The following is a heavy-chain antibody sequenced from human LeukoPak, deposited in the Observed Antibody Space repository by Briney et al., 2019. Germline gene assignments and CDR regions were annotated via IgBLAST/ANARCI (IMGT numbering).Heavy chain of an antibody. Sequence: GGSLRLSCAASGFTFSSYAMHWVRQAPGKGLEYVSAISSNGGSTYYANPVKGRFTISRDNAKNSLYLQMNSLRAEDTAVYYCARMEESRDDCSSTGCYTGDYWGQGTLVTVSS. CDR2: ISSNGGST. D-gene: IGHD2-2*02. CDR1: GFTFSSYA. CDR3: ARMEESRDDCSSTGCYTGDY. J-gene: IGHJ4*02. V-gene: IGHV3-64*01.